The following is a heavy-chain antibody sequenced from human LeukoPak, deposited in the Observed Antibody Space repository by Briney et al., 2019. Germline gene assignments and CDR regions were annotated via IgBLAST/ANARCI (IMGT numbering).Heavy chain of an antibody. CDR2: IYSGGST. D-gene: IGHD1-14*01. Sequence: GGSLRLSCAASGFTVSSNYMSWVRQAPGKGLEWVSVIYSGGSTYYADSVKGRFTISRDNSKNTLYLQMNSLRAEDTAVYYCARVAVNQGGLDYWGQGTLVTVSS. J-gene: IGHJ4*02. V-gene: IGHV3-53*01. CDR3: ARVAVNQGGLDY. CDR1: GFTVSSNY.